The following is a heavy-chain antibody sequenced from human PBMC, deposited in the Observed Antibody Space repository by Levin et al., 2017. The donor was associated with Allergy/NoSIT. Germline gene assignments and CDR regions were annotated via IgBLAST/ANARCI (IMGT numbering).Heavy chain of an antibody. CDR1: GGSIYSSSHY. CDR3: AILVGGRHSSGYSTKWFDT. V-gene: IGHV4-39*07. CDR2: IFYTGST. D-gene: IGHD3-22*01. J-gene: IGHJ5*02. Sequence: KASETLSLTCTVSGGSIYSSSHYWAWIRQSPGKGLEWIGNIFYTGSTYYNPSLKSRVTISVDTSKNQFSLRVASVTAADTAIYSCAILVGGRHSSGYSTKWFDTWGQGTLVTVSS.